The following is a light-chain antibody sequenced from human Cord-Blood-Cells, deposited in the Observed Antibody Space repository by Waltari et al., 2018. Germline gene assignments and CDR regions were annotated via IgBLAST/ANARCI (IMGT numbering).Light chain of an antibody. CDR3: QQYGSSPPLT. Sequence: EIVLTQSPGTLSLSPGERATLSCRASQSVSSSYLAWYQQTPGQAPRLLIYGAASRATGIPDRFSCSGYGTDYTLTISRLEPEDFAVYYCQQYGSSPPLTFGGGTKVEIK. J-gene: IGKJ4*01. CDR2: GAA. V-gene: IGKV3-20*01. CDR1: QSVSSSY.